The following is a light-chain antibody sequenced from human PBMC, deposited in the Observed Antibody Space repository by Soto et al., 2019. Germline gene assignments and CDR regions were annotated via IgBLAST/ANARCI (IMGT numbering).Light chain of an antibody. V-gene: IGLV1-44*01. CDR2: SDD. CDR1: NSNIGSYS. Sequence: QSVLTQPPSASGTPGKRVTISFSGSNSNIGSYSVNWYRHLPGTAPKLLVFSDDQRPSGVPDRFSGSKSGPSASLAISGLQSEDEADYYCAAWDDSLNGPVFGGGTKLTV. J-gene: IGLJ2*01. CDR3: AAWDDSLNGPV.